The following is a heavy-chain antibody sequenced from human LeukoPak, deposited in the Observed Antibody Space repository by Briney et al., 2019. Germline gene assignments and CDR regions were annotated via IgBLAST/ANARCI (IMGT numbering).Heavy chain of an antibody. CDR3: ARDTADILTGYYSSPHKSNWLDP. CDR1: GYTFTSYG. V-gene: IGHV1-18*04. CDR2: ISAYNGNT. Sequence: ASVKVSCKASGYTFTSYGISWVRQAPGQGLEWMGWISAYNGNTNYAQKLQGRVTMTTDTSTSTAYMELRSLRSDDTAVYYCARDTADILTGYYSSPHKSNWLDPWGQGTLVTVSS. D-gene: IGHD3-9*01. J-gene: IGHJ5*02.